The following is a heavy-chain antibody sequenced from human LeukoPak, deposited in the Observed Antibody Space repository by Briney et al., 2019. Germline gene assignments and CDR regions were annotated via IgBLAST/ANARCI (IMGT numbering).Heavy chain of an antibody. CDR2: IKQDGSEK. V-gene: IGHV3-7*01. Sequence: GGSLRLSCAASGFTFSNYWLTWVGQAPGQGLEWVANIKQDGSEKHYVVSVKGRFTITRDNAKNSLYLQMNSLRAEDTAGYYCARDRQIAYWGQGTLVTVSS. CDR3: ARDRQIAY. J-gene: IGHJ4*02. CDR1: GFTFSNYW.